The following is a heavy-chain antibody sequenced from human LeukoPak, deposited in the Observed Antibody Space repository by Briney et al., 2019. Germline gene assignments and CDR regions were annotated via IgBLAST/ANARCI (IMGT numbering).Heavy chain of an antibody. V-gene: IGHV4-4*07. J-gene: IGHJ4*02. D-gene: IGHD3-10*01. CDR3: ARRAPSRSSGSYGLRY. Sequence: PSETLSLTCTVSGGSISSYYWSWIRQPAGKGLEWIGRIYTSGSTNYNPSLKSRVTMSVDTSKNQFSLKLSSMTAADTAVYYCARRAPSRSSGSYGLRYWGQGTLVTVSS. CDR2: IYTSGST. CDR1: GGSISSYY.